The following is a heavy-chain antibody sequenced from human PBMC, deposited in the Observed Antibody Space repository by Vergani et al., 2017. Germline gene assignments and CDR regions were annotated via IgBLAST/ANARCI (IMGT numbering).Heavy chain of an antibody. CDR1: GGSISSGDYY. Sequence: QVQLQESGPGLVKPSQTLSLTCTVSGGSISSGDYYWSWIRQPPGKGLEWIGYIYYSGSTYYNPSLKSRVTISVDTSKNQFSLKLSSVTAADTAVYYCAREPFQYYYGSGSYYHDAFDIWGQGTMVTVSS. CDR2: IYYSGST. D-gene: IGHD3-10*01. CDR3: AREPFQYYYGSGSYYHDAFDI. V-gene: IGHV4-30-4*08. J-gene: IGHJ3*02.